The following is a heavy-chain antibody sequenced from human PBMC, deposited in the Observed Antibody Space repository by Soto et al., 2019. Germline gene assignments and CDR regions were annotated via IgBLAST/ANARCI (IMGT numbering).Heavy chain of an antibody. V-gene: IGHV1-69*08. J-gene: IGHJ2*01. CDR2: IIPALGTA. Sequence: QDQLVQSGAEVKKPGSSVKVSCKASGGTFSSHTFSWVRQAPGQGLEWMGRIIPALGTATYAQKFQGRVTITADVSATTVYMELNSLISEDTAVYYCARPDFGDYWYFDLWGRGTLVTVSS. CDR3: ARPDFGDYWYFDL. D-gene: IGHD4-17*01. CDR1: GGTFSSHT.